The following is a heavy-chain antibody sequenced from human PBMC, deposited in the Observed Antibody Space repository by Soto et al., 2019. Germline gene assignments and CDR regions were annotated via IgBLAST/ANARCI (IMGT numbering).Heavy chain of an antibody. J-gene: IGHJ4*02. D-gene: IGHD2-21*02. CDR3: AHRRLRSGDWDWGVLDY. CDR2: IYWDDDK. Sequence: QITLKESGPTLVAPTQTLTLTCTLSGFLISTSGVGVGWIRQPPGEALEWLAVIYWDDDKRYNPSLRSRLTVTKDASKNQVVLTMTNMDPVDTATYYCAHRRLRSGDWDWGVLDYWGPGMLVTVSA. CDR1: GFLISTSGVG. V-gene: IGHV2-5*02.